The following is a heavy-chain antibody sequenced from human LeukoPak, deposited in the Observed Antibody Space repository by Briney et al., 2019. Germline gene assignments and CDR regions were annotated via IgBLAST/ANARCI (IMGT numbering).Heavy chain of an antibody. D-gene: IGHD5/OR15-5a*01. V-gene: IGHV5-51*01. CDR2: IFPDDSDP. Sequence: GESLKISRKGSGYNFASHLLGWVRPMPGKGLEWMGFIFPDDSDPRYSPSFEGPVTLSADRSISTAYLQWSSLRASDTAFYYCARLSIVSTRGKGVGYFDPWGQGTLVTVSS. J-gene: IGHJ5*02. CDR3: ARLSIVSTRGKGVGYFDP. CDR1: GYNFASHL.